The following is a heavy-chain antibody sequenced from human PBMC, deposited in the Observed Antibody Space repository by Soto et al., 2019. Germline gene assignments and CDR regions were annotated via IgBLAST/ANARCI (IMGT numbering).Heavy chain of an antibody. J-gene: IGHJ6*02. V-gene: IGHV1-58*01. Sequence: QMQLVQSGPEVKKPGTSVKVSCKASGFNFASSAVQWVRQARGQRLEWIVWIVVGSGNTNYAQKFQERVTITRDMSTSTAYMELSSLSSEDTAVYYCAADMGYYGSVSYFYYYYGMDVWGQGTTVTVSS. CDR2: IVVGSGNT. CDR1: GFNFASSA. CDR3: AADMGYYGSVSYFYYYYGMDV. D-gene: IGHD3-10*01.